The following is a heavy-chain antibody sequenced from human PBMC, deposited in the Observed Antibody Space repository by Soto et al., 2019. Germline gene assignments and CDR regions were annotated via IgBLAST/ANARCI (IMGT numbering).Heavy chain of an antibody. J-gene: IGHJ6*02. CDR3: ARSAAVAGTYYYYGMDV. Sequence: SETMSLTCAVSGGSISSSNWWSCVRQPPGKGLEWIGEIYHSGSTNYNPSLKSRVTISVDKSKNQFSLKLSSVTAANTAVYYCARSAAVAGTYYYYGMDVWGQGTTVTVSS. V-gene: IGHV4-4*02. CDR1: GGSISSSNW. D-gene: IGHD6-19*01. CDR2: IYHSGST.